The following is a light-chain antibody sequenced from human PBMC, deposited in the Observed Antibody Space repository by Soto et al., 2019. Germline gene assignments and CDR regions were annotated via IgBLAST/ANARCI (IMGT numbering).Light chain of an antibody. Sequence: QSALTQPASVSGSPGQSITISCTGTKTDIGNYNLVSWYQRHPDKAPKLIIYEVTKRPSGVSNRFSGSKSGNTASLTISGLQTEDDSHYYCCSYANGNTLLFGGGTKLTVL. J-gene: IGLJ2*01. V-gene: IGLV2-23*02. CDR1: KTDIGNYNL. CDR3: CSYANGNTLL. CDR2: EVT.